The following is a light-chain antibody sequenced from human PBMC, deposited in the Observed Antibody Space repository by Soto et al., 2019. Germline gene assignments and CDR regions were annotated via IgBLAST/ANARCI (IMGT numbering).Light chain of an antibody. J-gene: IGKJ2*01. CDR2: GAS. CDR1: QSVSSN. V-gene: IGKV3-15*01. Sequence: EIVMTQSPATLSVSPGERATLSSRASQSVSSNFAWYQQKPGQAPRLLIYGASTRATGIPARFSGSGSGTEFTLTISSLQSEDFAVYYCQQYNNWPALYTFGQGTKLEIK. CDR3: QQYNNWPALYT.